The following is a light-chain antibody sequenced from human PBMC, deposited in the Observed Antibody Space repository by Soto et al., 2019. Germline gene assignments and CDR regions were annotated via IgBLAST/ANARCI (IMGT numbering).Light chain of an antibody. V-gene: IGLV2-18*02. Sequence: QSVLTQPPSVSGSPGQSVTISCTGTSSDIGSYDHVSWYQQPPGTAPRLMIYEVSNRPSGVPDRFSGSKSGNTASLTISGLQPEDETDYYCTSFTTSKTYIFGTGTKVTVL. CDR1: SSDIGSYDH. J-gene: IGLJ1*01. CDR3: TSFTTSKTYI. CDR2: EVS.